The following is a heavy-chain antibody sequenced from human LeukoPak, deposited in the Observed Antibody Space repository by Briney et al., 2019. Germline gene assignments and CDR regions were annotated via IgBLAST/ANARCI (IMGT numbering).Heavy chain of an antibody. CDR1: GGSISSYY. CDR3: AREGYCSSTSCYAYYSYGMDV. J-gene: IGHJ6*02. D-gene: IGHD2-2*01. Sequence: PSETLSLTCTVSGGSISSYYWNWIRQPPGKGLEWIGYIYNSGSTNYNPSLKSRVTISVDTSKNQFSLNLSSVTAADTAVYYCAREGYCSSTSCYAYYSYGMDVWGQGTTVTVSS. V-gene: IGHV4-59*01. CDR2: IYNSGST.